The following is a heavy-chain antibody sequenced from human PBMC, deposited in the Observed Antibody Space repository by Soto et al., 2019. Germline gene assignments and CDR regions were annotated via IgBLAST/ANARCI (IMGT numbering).Heavy chain of an antibody. Sequence: PSETLSLTCTVSGGSMSGYYWSWIRQPPGKGLEWIGEINHSGSTNYNPSLKSRVSLSVDTSKNQFSLRLSSVTAADTAVYYCARARLVRYLAWLSRYYFDYWGQGTLVTVSS. CDR2: INHSGST. D-gene: IGHD3-9*01. CDR1: GGSMSGYY. J-gene: IGHJ4*02. CDR3: ARARLVRYLAWLSRYYFDY. V-gene: IGHV4-34*01.